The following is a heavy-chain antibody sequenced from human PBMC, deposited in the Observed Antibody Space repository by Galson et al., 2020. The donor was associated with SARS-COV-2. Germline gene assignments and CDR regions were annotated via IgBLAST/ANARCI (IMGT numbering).Heavy chain of an antibody. CDR3: ARLRYYDVLTGYIVDV. V-gene: IGHV1-2*02. J-gene: IGHJ6*02. CDR1: GYTFTDYY. Sequence: ASVNSCKASGYTFTDYYIHRVRQAPGPGQEWMGWINPKSGGTNYAQKIEGRVTMTRDTSITTAYMELSKLRADDPAVYYCARLRYYDVLTGYIVDVWGQGTMVTVSS. D-gene: IGHD3-9*01. CDR2: INPKSGGT.